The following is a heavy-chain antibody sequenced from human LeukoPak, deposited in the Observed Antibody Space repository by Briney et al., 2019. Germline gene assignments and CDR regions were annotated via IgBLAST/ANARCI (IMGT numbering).Heavy chain of an antibody. J-gene: IGHJ4*02. V-gene: IGHV3-23*01. CDR3: AKDDAWLRFGE. D-gene: IGHD3-10*01. CDR2: ISPSGDIR. Sequence: GGSLRLSCVASGFTFSSYSMNWVRQAPGKGLEWVSGISPSGDIRYYADPVKGRFTISRDNSKNTLYLEVISLTAEGTAVYYCAKDDAWLRFGEWSQGTLVTVSS. CDR1: GFTFSSYS.